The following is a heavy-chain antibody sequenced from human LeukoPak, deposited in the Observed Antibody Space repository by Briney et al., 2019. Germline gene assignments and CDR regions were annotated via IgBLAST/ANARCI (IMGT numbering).Heavy chain of an antibody. CDR3: ASNTGTVFDY. V-gene: IGHV4-59*01. J-gene: IGHJ4*02. D-gene: IGHD7-27*01. CDR1: GDFITAYY. CDR2: VYYSGST. Sequence: SETLSLTCTVSGDFITAYYWSWIRQPPGKGLEWIGYVYYSGSTEYNPSLRSRVTISLEMSKHQFSLNLTSVAAADTAVYYCASNTGTVFDYWGQGALVTVSS.